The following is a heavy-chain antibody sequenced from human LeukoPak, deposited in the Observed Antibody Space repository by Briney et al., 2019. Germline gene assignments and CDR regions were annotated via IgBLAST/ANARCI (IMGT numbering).Heavy chain of an antibody. CDR1: GFTFSDYF. V-gene: IGHV3-11*04. J-gene: IGHJ5*01. CDR3: ARQPHYYYSSGNYHHWFDP. Sequence: GGSLRLSCAASGFTFSDYFMSWIRQAPGKGLEWVSHISVSGSSVSYADSVQGRFTVSRDNAKNSLYLLMNSLRAEDTAVYFCARQPHYYYSSGNYHHWFDPWGQGTLLTVSS. CDR2: ISVSGSSV. D-gene: IGHD3-22*01.